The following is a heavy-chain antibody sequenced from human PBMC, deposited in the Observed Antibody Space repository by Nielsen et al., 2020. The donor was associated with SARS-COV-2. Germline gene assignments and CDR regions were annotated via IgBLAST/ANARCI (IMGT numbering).Heavy chain of an antibody. V-gene: IGHV3-73*01. CDR3: TSAMTTFGGVIVKYAFHI. Sequence: VRQAPGKGPEWVGRISIKANTFATSYGASVKGRFIVSRDDSTNMAFLQMNSLKTEDTALYYCTSAMTTFGGVIVKYAFHIWGQGTMVTVSS. CDR2: ISIKANTFAT. D-gene: IGHD3-16*02. J-gene: IGHJ3*02.